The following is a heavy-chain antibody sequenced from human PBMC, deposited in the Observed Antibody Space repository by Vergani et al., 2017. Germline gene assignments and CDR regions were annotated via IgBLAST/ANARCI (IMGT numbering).Heavy chain of an antibody. Sequence: VQLLESGGGLVQPGGSLRLSCAASGFTVSSNYMSWVRQAPGKGLEWVSYISSSSSYTNYADSVKGRFTISRDNAKNSLYLQMNSLRAEDTAVYYCARGGYDSVREPADYWGQGTLVTVSS. J-gene: IGHJ4*02. V-gene: IGHV3-11*06. CDR3: ARGGYDSVREPADY. CDR1: GFTVSSNY. D-gene: IGHD5-12*01. CDR2: ISSSSSYT.